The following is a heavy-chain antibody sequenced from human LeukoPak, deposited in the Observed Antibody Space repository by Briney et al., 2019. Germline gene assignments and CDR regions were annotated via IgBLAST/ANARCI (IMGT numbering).Heavy chain of an antibody. D-gene: IGHD3-16*01. V-gene: IGHV3-23*01. CDR3: AKDAVDASGMTNAFDV. J-gene: IGHJ3*01. CDR1: GFTFSYHS. CDR2: ISGGADHT. Sequence: GGSLRLSCAASGFTFSYHSMTWVRQAPGKGLEWVSAISGGADHTYYADSVRGRFTISRDNSQNFLYLQMNYLRAEDTALYYCAKDAVDASGMTNAFDVWGQGAMVTVSS.